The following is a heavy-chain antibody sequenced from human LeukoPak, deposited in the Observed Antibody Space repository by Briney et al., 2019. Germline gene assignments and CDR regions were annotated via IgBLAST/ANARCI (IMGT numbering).Heavy chain of an antibody. Sequence: GGSLRLSCAASGFTFSSYSMNWVRQAPGKGLEWVSSISSSSSYIYYADSVKGRFTIPRDNAKNSLYLQMNSLRAEDTAVYYCARATHDYGDYVDYYYYYGMDVWGKGTTVTVSS. V-gene: IGHV3-21*01. CDR2: ISSSSSYI. D-gene: IGHD4-17*01. J-gene: IGHJ6*04. CDR1: GFTFSSYS. CDR3: ARATHDYGDYVDYYYYYGMDV.